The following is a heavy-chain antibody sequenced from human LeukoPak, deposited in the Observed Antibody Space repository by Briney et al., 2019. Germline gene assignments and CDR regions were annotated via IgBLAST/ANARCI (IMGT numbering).Heavy chain of an antibody. J-gene: IGHJ4*02. Sequence: SETLSLTCAVYGGPFSGHYWTWIRQPPGKGLEWIGEINHSGSTTYNPSLNSRVTISVDTSKNQFSLRLSSVTAADTAVYYCARRRYGSGSLDSWGQGTLVTVSS. CDR1: GGPFSGHY. CDR2: INHSGST. V-gene: IGHV4-34*01. D-gene: IGHD3-10*01. CDR3: ARRRYGSGSLDS.